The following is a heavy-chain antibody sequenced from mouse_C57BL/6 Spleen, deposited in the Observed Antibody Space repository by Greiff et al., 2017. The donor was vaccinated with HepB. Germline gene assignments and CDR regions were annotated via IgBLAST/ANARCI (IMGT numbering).Heavy chain of an antibody. V-gene: IGHV1-52*01. CDR1: GYTFTSYG. Sequence: QVQLQRPGAELVGPGSSVKLSCKASGYTFTSYGRHWGRRGPIQGLEWIGNIDPSDSETHYNQKFKDKATLTVDKSSSTAYMQLSSLTSEDSAVYYCARRDDYDDGAWFAYWGQGTLVTVSA. J-gene: IGHJ3*01. D-gene: IGHD2-4*01. CDR3: ARRDDYDDGAWFAY. CDR2: IDPSDSET.